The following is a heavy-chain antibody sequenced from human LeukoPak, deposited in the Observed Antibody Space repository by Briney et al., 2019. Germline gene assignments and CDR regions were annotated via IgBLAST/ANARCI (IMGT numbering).Heavy chain of an antibody. Sequence: GGSLRLSCAASGFAFSSYEMNWVRQAPGKGLEWVSYISSSGSTIYYADSVKGRFTISRDNAKNSLYLQMNSLRAEDTAVYYCARAPHATDYWGQGTLVTVSP. V-gene: IGHV3-48*03. CDR3: ARAPHATDY. CDR2: ISSSGSTI. CDR1: GFAFSSYE. J-gene: IGHJ4*02.